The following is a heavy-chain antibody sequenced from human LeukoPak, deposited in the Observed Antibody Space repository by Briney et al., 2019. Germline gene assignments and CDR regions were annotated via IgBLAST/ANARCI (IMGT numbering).Heavy chain of an antibody. D-gene: IGHD3-10*01. J-gene: IGHJ3*02. CDR1: GGSFSGYY. Sequence: SETLSLTCAVYGGSFSGYYWSWIRQPPGKGLEWIGEINHSRSTNYNPSLKSRVTISVDTSKNQFSLKLRSVTAADTAVYYCAKSNGYGLVDIWGQGTMVTVSS. CDR2: INHSRST. CDR3: AKSNGYGLVDI. V-gene: IGHV4-34*01.